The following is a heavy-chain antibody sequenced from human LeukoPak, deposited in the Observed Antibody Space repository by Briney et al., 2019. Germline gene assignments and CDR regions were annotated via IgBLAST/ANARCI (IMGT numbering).Heavy chain of an antibody. Sequence: ASVKVSCKASGYTFTGYYMHWVRQAPGQGLEWMGWINPNSGGTNYAQKFQGRVTMTRDTSISTAYMELSRLRSDDTAVYYCARVVYGSGSYWFDPWGQGTLVTVSS. D-gene: IGHD3-10*01. CDR2: INPNSGGT. V-gene: IGHV1-2*02. J-gene: IGHJ5*02. CDR1: GYTFTGYY. CDR3: ARVVYGSGSYWFDP.